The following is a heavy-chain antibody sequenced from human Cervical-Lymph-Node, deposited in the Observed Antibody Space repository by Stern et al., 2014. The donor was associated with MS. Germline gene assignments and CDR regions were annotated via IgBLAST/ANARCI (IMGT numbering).Heavy chain of an antibody. CDR2: ITNDATKK. CDR1: GFTFSSYG. CDR3: AKICSSSSSNGVDY. D-gene: IGHD6-13*01. Sequence: QVQLVQSGGGVVQPGRSLRLSCAASGFTFSSYGMHWVRQAPGKGGEWVAVITNDATKKYYTDSVKGRFTTSRDNSKNTLYLQMDNLRTEDTAVYYCAKICSSSSSNGVDYWGQGTLVTVSS. J-gene: IGHJ4*02. V-gene: IGHV3-30*18.